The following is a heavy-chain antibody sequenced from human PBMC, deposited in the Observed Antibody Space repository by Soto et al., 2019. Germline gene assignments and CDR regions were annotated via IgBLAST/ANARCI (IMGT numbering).Heavy chain of an antibody. CDR3: AKDTVGGYSFWSGYYSAGLDV. J-gene: IGHJ3*01. Sequence: EVKLLESGGGLAQPGGSLRLSCVGSGFTFDSYAISWVRQAPGERLQWIAAISGSADGTDYAHSVRGRFTISRDNAKKTVHLKIDSLRFEETAIYFCAKDTVGGYSFWSGYYSAGLDVWGQGTLVSV. V-gene: IGHV3-23*01. D-gene: IGHD3-3*01. CDR2: ISGSADGT. CDR1: GFTFDSYA.